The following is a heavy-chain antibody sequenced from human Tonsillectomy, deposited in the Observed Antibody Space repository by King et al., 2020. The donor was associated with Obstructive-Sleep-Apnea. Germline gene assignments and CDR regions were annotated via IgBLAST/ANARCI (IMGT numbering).Heavy chain of an antibody. CDR3: ARGVRVDTAMGALGY. D-gene: IGHD5-18*01. V-gene: IGHV3-21*01. CDR1: GFTFSSYS. J-gene: IGHJ4*02. CDR2: ISSSSSYI. Sequence: VQLVESGGGLVKPGGSLRLSYAASGFTFSSYSMNWVRQAPGKGLEWVSSISSSSSYIYYADSVKGRFTISRDNAKNSLYLQMNSLRAEDTAVYYCARGVRVDTAMGALGYWGQGTLVTVSS.